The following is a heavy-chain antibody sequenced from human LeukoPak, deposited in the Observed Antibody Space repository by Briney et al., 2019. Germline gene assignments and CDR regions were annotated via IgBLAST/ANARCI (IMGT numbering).Heavy chain of an antibody. V-gene: IGHV1-46*01. CDR3: AREKGVVAASPYYYYGVDV. D-gene: IGHD2-15*01. J-gene: IGHJ6*02. CDR2: INPSGGST. Sequence: ASVKVSCKASGYTFTSYYMHWVRQAPGQGLEWMGIINPSGGSTSYAQKFLGRVTMTRDTSTSTVYMELSSLRSEDTAVYYCAREKGVVAASPYYYYGVDVWGHGTTVTVSS. CDR1: GYTFTSYY.